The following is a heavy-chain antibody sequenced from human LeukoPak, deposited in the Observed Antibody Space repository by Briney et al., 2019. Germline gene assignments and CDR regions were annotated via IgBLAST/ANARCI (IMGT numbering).Heavy chain of an antibody. V-gene: IGHV4-39*07. CDR2: IYYSGST. CDR3: ARTPAVAGAEDY. CDR1: GGSISSSSYY. J-gene: IGHJ4*02. D-gene: IGHD6-19*01. Sequence: SETLSLTCTVSGGSISSSSYYWGWIRQPPGKGLEWIGSIYYSGSTYYNPSLKSRVTMSVDTSKNQFSLKLSSVTAADTAVYYCARTPAVAGAEDYWGQGTLVTVSS.